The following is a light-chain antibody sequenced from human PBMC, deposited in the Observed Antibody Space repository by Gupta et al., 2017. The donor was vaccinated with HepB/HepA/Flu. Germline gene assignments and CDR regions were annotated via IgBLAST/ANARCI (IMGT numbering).Light chain of an antibody. J-gene: IGKJ5*01. CDR1: QSLLHSNGYNY. Sequence: DIVMTQSPLSLPVTPGEPASISCRSSQSLLHSNGYNYLDWYLQKPGQPPQLLIYLGSNRASGVPDRFSGSASGTDFTLKISRVEAEDVGVYYGRQALQTPITFGQGTRLEIK. V-gene: IGKV2-28*01. CDR2: LGS. CDR3: RQALQTPIT.